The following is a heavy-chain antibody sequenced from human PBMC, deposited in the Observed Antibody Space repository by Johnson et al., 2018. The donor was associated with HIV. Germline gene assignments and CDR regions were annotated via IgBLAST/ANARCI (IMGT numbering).Heavy chain of an antibody. V-gene: IGHV3-7*01. D-gene: IGHD2-2*01. CDR3: ASDPVPAAIRSFDI. CDR1: GFTFSSYW. Sequence: VQLVESGGGLVQPGGSLRLSCAASGFTFSSYWMSWVRQAPGKGLEWVANIKQDGSEKYYVDSVKGRFTISRDNAKNSLYLQMNRLRAEDTAVYYCASDPVPAAIRSFDIWGQGTMVTVSS. J-gene: IGHJ3*02. CDR2: IKQDGSEK.